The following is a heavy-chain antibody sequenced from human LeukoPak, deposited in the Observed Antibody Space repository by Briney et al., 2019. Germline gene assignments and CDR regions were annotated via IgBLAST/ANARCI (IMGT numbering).Heavy chain of an antibody. CDR3: ARRTVTTIWH. CDR2: IYTSGRT. CDR1: GGSISSGSYY. D-gene: IGHD4-17*01. Sequence: SETLSLTCTVSGGSISSGSYYWSWIRQPAGKGLEWIGRIYTSGRTNYNPSLKSRVTISVDTSKNQFSLKLSSVTAADTAVYYCARRTVTTIWHWGQGTLVTVSS. J-gene: IGHJ4*02. V-gene: IGHV4-61*02.